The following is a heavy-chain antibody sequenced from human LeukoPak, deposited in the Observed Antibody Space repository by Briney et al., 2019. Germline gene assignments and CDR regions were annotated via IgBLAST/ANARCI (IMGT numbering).Heavy chain of an antibody. J-gene: IGHJ4*02. Sequence: GGSLRLSCAASGFTFSSYGMHWVRQAPGKGLEWVAFIRYDGSNKYYADSVKGRFTISRDNSKNTLYLQMNSLRAEDTAVYYCAREGEATVTQVDYWGQGTLVTVSS. D-gene: IGHD4-17*01. V-gene: IGHV3-30*02. CDR1: GFTFSSYG. CDR3: AREGEATVTQVDY. CDR2: IRYDGSNK.